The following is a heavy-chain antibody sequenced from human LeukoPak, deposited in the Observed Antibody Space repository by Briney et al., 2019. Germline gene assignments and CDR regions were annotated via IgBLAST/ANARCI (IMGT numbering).Heavy chain of an antibody. CDR2: LYYSRST. V-gene: IGHV4-39*01. CDR3: ARHADSGFGELAFDY. Sequence: SETLSLTWTVSGXSISSSPYYWGWIRQPPGKGLEWIWSLYYSRSTYYNPSLKSRVTISVDTSKNQVSLKLTSVTAADTAVYYCARHADSGFGELAFDYWGQGTLVTVSS. CDR1: GXSISSSPYY. D-gene: IGHD3-10*01. J-gene: IGHJ4*02.